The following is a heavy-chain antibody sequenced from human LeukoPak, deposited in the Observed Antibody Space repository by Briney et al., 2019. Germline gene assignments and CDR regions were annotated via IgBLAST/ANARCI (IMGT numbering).Heavy chain of an antibody. V-gene: IGHV4-38-2*02. CDR1: DGSISSGYY. Sequence: SETLSLTCTVSDGSISSGYYWGWIRQPPGKGLEWIGSIYYSGVSYYNTSLKSRVTISVDTSKNQFSLKLSSVTAADTAVYYCARAWRSSGWYYYSQRHDAFDIWGQGTMVTVSS. D-gene: IGHD6-19*01. CDR3: ARAWRSSGWYYYSQRHDAFDI. J-gene: IGHJ3*02. CDR2: IYYSGVS.